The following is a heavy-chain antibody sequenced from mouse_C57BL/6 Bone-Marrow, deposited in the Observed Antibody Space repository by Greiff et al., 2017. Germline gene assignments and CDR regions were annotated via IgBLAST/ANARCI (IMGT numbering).Heavy chain of an antibody. CDR1: GYTFTDYY. D-gene: IGHD3-2*02. Sequence: VQLQQSGPVLVKPGASVKMSCKASGYTFTDYYMNWVKQSHGKSLEWIGVINPYNGGTSYNQKFKGKATLTVDKSSSTAYMELNSLTSEDSAVYYCARKRTAQATAWFAYWGQGTLVTVSA. CDR3: ARKRTAQATAWFAY. V-gene: IGHV1-19*01. J-gene: IGHJ3*01. CDR2: INPYNGGT.